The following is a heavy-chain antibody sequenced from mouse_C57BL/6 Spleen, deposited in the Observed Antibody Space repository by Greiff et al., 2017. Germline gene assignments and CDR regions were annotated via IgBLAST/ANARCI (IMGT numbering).Heavy chain of an antibody. CDR2: INPYNGGT. Sequence: VQLKESGPVLVKPGASVKMSCKASGYTFTDYYMNWVKQSHGKSLEWIGVINPYNGGTSYNQKFKGKATLTVDKSSSTAYMELNSLTSEDSAVYYCAGYYYGSNYFDYWGQGTTLTVSS. J-gene: IGHJ2*01. D-gene: IGHD1-1*01. CDR1: GYTFTDYY. CDR3: AGYYYGSNYFDY. V-gene: IGHV1-19*01.